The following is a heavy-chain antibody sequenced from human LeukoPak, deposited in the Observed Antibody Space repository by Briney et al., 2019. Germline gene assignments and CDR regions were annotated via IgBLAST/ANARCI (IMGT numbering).Heavy chain of an antibody. V-gene: IGHV3-21*01. CDR2: IRSNSSYI. Sequence: GGSLRLSCAASGFTFSGYSMNWVRQAPGKGLEWVSCIRSNSSYIYYADSVKGRFTISRDNAKNSLYLQMNSLRAEDTAVYYCARDLVQLWSKDYWGQGTLVTVSS. CDR1: GFTFSGYS. D-gene: IGHD5-18*01. CDR3: ARDLVQLWSKDY. J-gene: IGHJ4*02.